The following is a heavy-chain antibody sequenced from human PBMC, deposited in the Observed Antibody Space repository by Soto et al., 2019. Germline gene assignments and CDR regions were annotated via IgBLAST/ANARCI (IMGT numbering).Heavy chain of an antibody. Sequence: QVQLVQSGAEVKKPGASVKVSCKASGYTFTTYGMSWVRQAPGQGLDWMGWISTYNGNTKYAERLQGRGTITTDTTTSTAYMEVRSLTSDDTAVYYCARGLTDYYNNSGNYFLDYWGQGTLVTVSS. CDR1: GYTFTTYG. V-gene: IGHV1-18*01. CDR3: ARGLTDYYNNSGNYFLDY. J-gene: IGHJ4*02. D-gene: IGHD3-22*01. CDR2: ISTYNGNT.